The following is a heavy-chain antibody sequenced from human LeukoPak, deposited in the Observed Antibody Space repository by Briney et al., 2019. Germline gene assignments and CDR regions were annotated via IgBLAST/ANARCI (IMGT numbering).Heavy chain of an antibody. V-gene: IGHV4-59*01. J-gene: IGHJ4*02. CDR2: IYYSGST. D-gene: IGHD3-10*01. CDR3: ARDGEYYYGSGSI. CDR1: GGSISSYY. Sequence: SETLSLTCTVSGGSISSYYWSWIRQPPGKGLEWIGYIYYSGSTNYNPSLKSRVTISVDTSKNQFSLKLSSVTAADTAVYYCARDGEYYYGSGSIWGQGTLVTVSS.